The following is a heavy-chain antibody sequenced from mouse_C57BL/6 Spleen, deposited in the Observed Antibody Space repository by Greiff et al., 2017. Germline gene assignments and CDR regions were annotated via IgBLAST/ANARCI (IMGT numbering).Heavy chain of an antibody. CDR2: INPSTGGT. Sequence: VQLKESGPELVKPGASVKISCKASGYSFTGYYMNWVKQSPEKSLEWIGEINPSTGGTTYNQKVKAKATLTVDKSSSTAYMQLKSRTSEDSAVYYCARGGGYDWFAYWGQGTLVTVSA. CDR1: GYSFTGYY. CDR3: ARGGGYDWFAY. V-gene: IGHV1-42*01. J-gene: IGHJ3*01. D-gene: IGHD2-2*01.